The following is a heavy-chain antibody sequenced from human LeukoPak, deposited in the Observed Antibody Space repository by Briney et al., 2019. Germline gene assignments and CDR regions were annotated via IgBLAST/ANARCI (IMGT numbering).Heavy chain of an antibody. CDR1: GYTFTSYD. V-gene: IGHV1-8*01. CDR3: ARAPSITMIRYYYMDV. D-gene: IGHD3-22*01. Sequence: GASVKVSCKASGYTFTSYDINWVRQATGQGLEWMGWMNPNSGNTGYAQKFQGRVTMTRNTSISTAYMELSSLRSEDTAVYYCARAPSITMIRYYYMDVWGKGTTVTVSS. J-gene: IGHJ6*03. CDR2: MNPNSGNT.